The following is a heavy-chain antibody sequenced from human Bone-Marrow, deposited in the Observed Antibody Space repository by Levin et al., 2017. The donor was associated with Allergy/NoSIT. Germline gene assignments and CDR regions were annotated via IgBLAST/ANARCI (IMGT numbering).Heavy chain of an antibody. CDR2: ISARG. V-gene: IGHV3-23*01. D-gene: IGHD4-17*01. CDR3: AKVLQSTVTTYWYFDL. J-gene: IGHJ2*01. CDR1: GFTFNRYA. Sequence: PGGSLRLSCVGSGFTFNRYALSWVRQAPGEGPQWVSGISARGDYADSIEGRFTISRDNSKNTLYLQMDSLRAEDTAIYYCAKVLQSTVTTYWYFDLWGRGTLVTVSS.